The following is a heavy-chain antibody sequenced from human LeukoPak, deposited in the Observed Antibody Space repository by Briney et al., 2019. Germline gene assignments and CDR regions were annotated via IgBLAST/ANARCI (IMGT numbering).Heavy chain of an antibody. CDR2: IYYSGST. J-gene: IGHJ4*02. CDR3: ARVSEVGARGDY. V-gene: IGHV4-39*07. CDR1: GVTFSSSW. D-gene: IGHD1-26*01. Sequence: GSLRLSCAASGVTFSSSWMSWVRQAPGKGLEWIGSIYYSGSTYYNPSLKSRVAISVDTSKNQFSLKLSSVTVADTAVYYCARVSEVGARGDYWGQGTLVTVSS.